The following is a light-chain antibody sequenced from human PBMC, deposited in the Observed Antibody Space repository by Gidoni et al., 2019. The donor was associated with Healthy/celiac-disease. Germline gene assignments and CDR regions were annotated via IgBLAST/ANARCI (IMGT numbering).Light chain of an antibody. CDR3: QQSYSTPWT. Sequence: DIQMTQSPSSLSASVGDIVTITCRVSQSSSSYLNWYQQKPGKAPKLLIYAASSLQSGVPSRFSGSGSGTDFTLTISSLQPEDFATYYCQQSYSTPWTFGQGTKVEIK. CDR1: QSSSSY. J-gene: IGKJ1*01. CDR2: AAS. V-gene: IGKV1-39*01.